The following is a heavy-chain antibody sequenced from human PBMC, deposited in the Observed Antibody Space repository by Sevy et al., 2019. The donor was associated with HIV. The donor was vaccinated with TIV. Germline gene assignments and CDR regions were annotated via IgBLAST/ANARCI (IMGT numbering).Heavy chain of an antibody. CDR3: ARDYPYSSSWYGTYYYYGMDV. CDR1: GFTFSSYA. Sequence: GGSLRLSCAASGFTFSSYAMHWVRQAPGKGLEWVAVISYDGSNKYYADSVKGRFTISRDNSKNTLYLQMNSLRAEDTAVYYCARDYPYSSSWYGTYYYYGMDVWGQGTTVTVS. CDR2: ISYDGSNK. J-gene: IGHJ6*02. D-gene: IGHD6-13*01. V-gene: IGHV3-30-3*01.